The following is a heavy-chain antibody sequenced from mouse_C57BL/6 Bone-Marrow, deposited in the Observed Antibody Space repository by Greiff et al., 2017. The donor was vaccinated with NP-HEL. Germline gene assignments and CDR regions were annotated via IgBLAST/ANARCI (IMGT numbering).Heavy chain of an antibody. CDR1: GYSFTGYY. J-gene: IGHJ3*01. CDR3: AGFYYSNYSRFAY. D-gene: IGHD2-5*01. CDR2: INPSTGGT. V-gene: IGHV1-42*01. Sequence: VQLKQSGPELVKPGASVKISCKASGYSFTGYYMNWVKQSPEKSLEWIGEINPSTGGTTYNQKFKAKATLTVDKSSSTAYMQLKSLTSEDSAVYYCAGFYYSNYSRFAYWGQGTLVTVSA.